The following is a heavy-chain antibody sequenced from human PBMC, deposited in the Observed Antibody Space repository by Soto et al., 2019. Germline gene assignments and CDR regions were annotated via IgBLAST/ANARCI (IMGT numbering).Heavy chain of an antibody. CDR3: ARDPAIYSGNFDYGLDV. J-gene: IGHJ6*02. CDR2: IGTSGKTI. Sequence: EVQLVESGGGLVQAGGSLRLFCAVSGFTFSRYEMNWVRQAPGKGLEWVSYIGTSGKTIYYADSVRGRFTISRDNAKNSLYLQMNSLRAEDTAVYYCARDPAIYSGNFDYGLDVWCQGTTVTVSS. V-gene: IGHV3-48*03. CDR1: GFTFSRYE. D-gene: IGHD4-4*01.